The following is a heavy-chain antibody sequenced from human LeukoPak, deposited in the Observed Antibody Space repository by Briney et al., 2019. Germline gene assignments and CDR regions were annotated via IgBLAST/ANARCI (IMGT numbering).Heavy chain of an antibody. J-gene: IGHJ4*02. D-gene: IGHD4-23*01. CDR1: GGSISSSSSNC. CDR2: IYHSGAT. V-gene: IGHV4-4*02. CDR3: ARNGGNSDFDY. Sequence: KTSETLSLTCAVSGGSISSSSSNCWTWVRQPPGKGLEWIGEIYHSGATNYNPSLKSRVTMLLDKSKNQFSLKLNSVTAADTAVYYCARNGGNSDFDYWGQGTLATVSS.